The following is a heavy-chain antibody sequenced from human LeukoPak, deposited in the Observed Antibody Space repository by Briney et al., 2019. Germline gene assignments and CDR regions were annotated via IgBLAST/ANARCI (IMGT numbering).Heavy chain of an antibody. J-gene: IGHJ4*02. V-gene: IGHV3-11*01. CDR3: ARRYSNSFDY. CDR1: GFAFSDYY. Sequence: GGSLRLSCAASGFAFSDYYMSWIRQAPGKGLEWVSYISNSGGTIYYTDSVKGRFTISRDNAKNSLYLQMNSLRAEDTAVYYCARRYSNSFDYWGQGTLVTVSS. CDR2: ISNSGGTI. D-gene: IGHD4-11*01.